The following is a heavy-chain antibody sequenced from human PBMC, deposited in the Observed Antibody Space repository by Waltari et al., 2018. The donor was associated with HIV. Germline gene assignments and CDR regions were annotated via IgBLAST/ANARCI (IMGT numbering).Heavy chain of an antibody. CDR3: ARDLMYFYDSSGHYPGFDY. Sequence: EVELLESGGDLVQPGGSLRLSCAASGFTFIDYAMTWVRQARGKGVEGCSTSSLSGAKTCCAESVKGRFNVSSDNLKKTVYLKMNSLRVEDTALYYCARDLMYFYDSSGHYPGFDYWGRGTLVSVSS. D-gene: IGHD3-22*01. J-gene: IGHJ4*02. V-gene: IGHV3-23*01. CDR2: SSLSGAKT. CDR1: GFTFIDYA.